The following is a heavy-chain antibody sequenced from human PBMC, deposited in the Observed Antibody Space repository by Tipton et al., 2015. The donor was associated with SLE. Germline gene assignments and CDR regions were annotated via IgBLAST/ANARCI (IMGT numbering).Heavy chain of an antibody. CDR2: SYIGGGT. J-gene: IGHJ3*02. CDR3: ARETSSGAFDI. V-gene: IGHV3-53*01. CDR1: AFSVSAYH. Sequence: GSLRLSCAASAFSVSAYHMTWVRQAPGKGLEWVSVSYIGGGTDYAESVRGRFTISRDNAQSSLYLQMNRLSSDDTAVYYCARETSSGAFDIWGQGTRVTVSS. D-gene: IGHD3-10*01.